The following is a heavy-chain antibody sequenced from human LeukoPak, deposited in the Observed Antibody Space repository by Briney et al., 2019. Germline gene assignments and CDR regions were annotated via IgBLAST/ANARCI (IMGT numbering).Heavy chain of an antibody. D-gene: IGHD4-23*01. V-gene: IGHV3-74*01. CDR3: ARGWPHGNDY. Sequence: GGSLRLSCAASGFTFSSYWMNWVRQAPGKGLVWVSRIASDGSSTTYADSVKGRFSISRDNAKNMLYLQMNSLRVEDTAVYYCARGWPHGNDYWGQGTLVTVSS. J-gene: IGHJ4*02. CDR1: GFTFSSYW. CDR2: IASDGSST.